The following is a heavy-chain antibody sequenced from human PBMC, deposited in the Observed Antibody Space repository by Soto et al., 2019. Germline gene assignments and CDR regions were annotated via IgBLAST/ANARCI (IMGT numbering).Heavy chain of an antibody. D-gene: IGHD3-3*01. V-gene: IGHV1-69*05. CDR1: GGTFSSYA. CDR3: ARDSVSGADFWSAYSGGFFDY. Sequence: SVKVSCKASGGTFSSYAISWVRQAPGQGLEWMGGIIPIFGTANYAQKLQGRITVTTDTSTSTAYMELTGLTSDDTAVYYCARDSVSGADFWSAYSGGFFDYWGQGTLVTVSS. CDR2: IIPIFGTA. J-gene: IGHJ4*02.